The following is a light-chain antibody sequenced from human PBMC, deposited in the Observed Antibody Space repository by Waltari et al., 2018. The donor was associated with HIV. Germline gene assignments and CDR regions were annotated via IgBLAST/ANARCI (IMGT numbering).Light chain of an antibody. CDR1: ISDVGAHNS. V-gene: IGLV2-14*01. CDR2: EVT. CDR3: SSYTRSRNWV. J-gene: IGLJ3*02. Sequence: QSALTQPASVSGSPGQSITISCAGTISDVGAHNSVSWYQHHPGKAPKLMIYEVTYRHSGISYRFSGSKSGNTASLTISGLQPEDEADYYCSSYTRSRNWVFGGGTKVTVL.